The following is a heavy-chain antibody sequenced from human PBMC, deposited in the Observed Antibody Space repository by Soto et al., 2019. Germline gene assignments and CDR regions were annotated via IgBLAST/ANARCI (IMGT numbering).Heavy chain of an antibody. CDR3: ARALRGYSYGDDAFDI. J-gene: IGHJ3*02. CDR2: ISGSGSNT. Sequence: PGGSLRLSCAASGFTFSTYAMSWVRQAPGKGLEWVSAISGSGSNTYYADSVKGRFTISRDDSKSTLYLQMNSLRAEDAAVYYCARALRGYSYGDDAFDIWGQGTMVTVSS. D-gene: IGHD5-18*01. V-gene: IGHV3-23*01. CDR1: GFTFSTYA.